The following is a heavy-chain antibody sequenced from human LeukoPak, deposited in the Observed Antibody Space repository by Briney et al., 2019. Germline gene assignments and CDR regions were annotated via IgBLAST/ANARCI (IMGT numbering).Heavy chain of an antibody. Sequence: SETLSLTCTVSGGSISSYYWSWIRQPPGKGLEWIGYIYYSGSTNYNPSLKSRVTISVDTSKNQFSLKLSSVTAADTAVYYCARSEIAAAGTDRRDYFDYWGQGTLVTVSS. CDR1: GGSISSYY. V-gene: IGHV4-59*01. CDR3: ARSEIAAAGTDRRDYFDY. CDR2: IYYSGST. J-gene: IGHJ4*02. D-gene: IGHD6-13*01.